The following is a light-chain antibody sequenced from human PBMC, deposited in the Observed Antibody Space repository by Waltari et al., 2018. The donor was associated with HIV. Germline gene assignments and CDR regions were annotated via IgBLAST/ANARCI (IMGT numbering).Light chain of an antibody. CDR2: QDN. Sequence: SYDLTQAGSVSVVLGQTARITCGGDNIKFKNVQGYQQKPGQAPLLVIYQDNIRPPGTPGRFSGSTSRYTATLIITSAQAGDEAAYFCQVCAGSAVVFGPGTELTVL. J-gene: IGLJ1*01. CDR1: NIKFKN. CDR3: QVCAGSAVV. V-gene: IGLV3-9*01.